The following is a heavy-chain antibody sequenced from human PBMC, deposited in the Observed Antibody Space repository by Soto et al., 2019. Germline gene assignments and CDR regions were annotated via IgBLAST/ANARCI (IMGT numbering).Heavy chain of an antibody. Sequence: SETLSLTCSVSGGSVSSETSFWTWIRQPPEKGLEWIGYIYHSGTTNSNPSLKSRVTISADTSKNQFSLCLSSVTAADTAVYYCAREDMGGTYYFDSWGQGTLVTVSS. CDR1: GGSVSSETSF. CDR2: IYHSGTT. CDR3: AREDMGGTYYFDS. D-gene: IGHD1-26*01. V-gene: IGHV4-61*01. J-gene: IGHJ4*02.